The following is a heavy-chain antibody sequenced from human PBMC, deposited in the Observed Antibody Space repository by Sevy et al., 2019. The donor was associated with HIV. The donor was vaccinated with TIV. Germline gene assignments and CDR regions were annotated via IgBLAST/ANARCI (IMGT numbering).Heavy chain of an antibody. Sequence: GGSLRLSCAASEFTFSSYGMHWVRQAPGKGLEWVAVISYDGSNKYYADSVKGRFTISRDNSKNTLYLQMNSLRAEDTAVYYCAKDYYYGSGSYYNAGYFDYWGQGTLVTVSS. J-gene: IGHJ4*02. V-gene: IGHV3-30*18. CDR3: AKDYYYGSGSYYNAGYFDY. D-gene: IGHD3-10*01. CDR1: EFTFSSYG. CDR2: ISYDGSNK.